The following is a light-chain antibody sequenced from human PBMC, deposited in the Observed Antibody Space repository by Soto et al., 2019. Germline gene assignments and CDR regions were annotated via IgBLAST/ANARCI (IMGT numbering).Light chain of an antibody. J-gene: IGLJ1*01. CDR1: SSNIGSNT. V-gene: IGLV1-44*01. Sequence: QSVLAQPPSASGTPGQRVTISSSGSSSNIGSNTVNWYQQLPGTAPKLLIYSNNQRPSGVPDRFSGSKSGTSASLAIIGLQSEDEADYYCAAWDDSLNGYVFGTGTKVTVL. CDR2: SNN. CDR3: AAWDDSLNGYV.